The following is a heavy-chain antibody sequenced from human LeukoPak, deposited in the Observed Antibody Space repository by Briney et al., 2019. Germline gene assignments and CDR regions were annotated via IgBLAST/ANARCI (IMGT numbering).Heavy chain of an antibody. CDR1: GYTFTGYY. J-gene: IGHJ3*02. D-gene: IGHD2-2*01. Sequence: ASVKVSCKASGYTFTGYYMHWVRQAPGQGLEWMGWINPNSGGTNYAQKFQGRVTITADESTSTAYMELSSLRSEDTAVYYCARDQGEVPAAFDIWGQGTMVTVSS. CDR2: INPNSGGT. V-gene: IGHV1-2*02. CDR3: ARDQGEVPAAFDI.